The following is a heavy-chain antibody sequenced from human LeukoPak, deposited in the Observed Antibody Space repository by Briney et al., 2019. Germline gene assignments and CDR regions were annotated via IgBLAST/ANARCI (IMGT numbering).Heavy chain of an antibody. J-gene: IGHJ4*02. D-gene: IGHD6-13*01. Sequence: PGGSLRLSCKDSGLSTDGYGMSWVRQVPGKGLEWVCGISWDGGNRHCADSVKGRFSISRDNAENSLFLDMGSLRVEDTAFYYCARDVSSNWYTFNLWGQGTQVTVTS. CDR2: ISWDGGNR. CDR1: GLSTDGYG. CDR3: ARDVSSNWYTFNL. V-gene: IGHV3-20*04.